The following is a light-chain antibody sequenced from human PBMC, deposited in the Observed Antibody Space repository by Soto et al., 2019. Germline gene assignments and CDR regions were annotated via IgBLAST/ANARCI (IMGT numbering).Light chain of an antibody. CDR3: RQDCDYPRT. Sequence: AIQMTQSPSSLSAAIGDRVTITCRARQGIRDALGWYQQKAGKAPNLLISAASRLQSGFPSRFSGRGSGTDFPLTISSLQPEDFATYYCRQDCDYPRTLRQGTKVDIK. J-gene: IGKJ1*01. CDR2: AAS. V-gene: IGKV1-6*01. CDR1: QGIRDA.